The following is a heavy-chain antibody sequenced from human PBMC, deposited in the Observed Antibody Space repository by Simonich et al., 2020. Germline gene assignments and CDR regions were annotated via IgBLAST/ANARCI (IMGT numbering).Heavy chain of an antibody. CDR1: GFSLSNARMG. CDR2: IFSNDEK. D-gene: IGHD3-9*01. V-gene: IGHV2-26*02. J-gene: IGHJ4*02. CDR3: ARDYDILTGYYTFDY. Sequence: QVTLKESGPVLVKPTETLTLTCTVSGFSLSNARMGVSWIRHPPGKALEWLAHIFSNDEKSYSTALKSRLTISKDTSKSQVVLTMTNMDPVDTATYYCARDYDILTGYYTFDYWGQGTLVTVSS.